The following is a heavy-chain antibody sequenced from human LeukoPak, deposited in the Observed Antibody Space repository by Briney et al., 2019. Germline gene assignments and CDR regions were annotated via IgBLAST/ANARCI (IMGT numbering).Heavy chain of an antibody. D-gene: IGHD1-26*01. CDR3: ARQGEWELLGAPNWFDP. CDR1: GFTFSSYW. J-gene: IGHJ5*02. CDR2: IKQDGSEK. V-gene: IGHV3-7*01. Sequence: TGGSLRLSCAASGFTFSSYWMSWVRQAPGKGLEWVAYIKQDGSEKYYVDSVKGRFTISRDNAKNSLYLQMNSLRAEDTAVYYCARQGEWELLGAPNWFDPWGQGTLVTVSS.